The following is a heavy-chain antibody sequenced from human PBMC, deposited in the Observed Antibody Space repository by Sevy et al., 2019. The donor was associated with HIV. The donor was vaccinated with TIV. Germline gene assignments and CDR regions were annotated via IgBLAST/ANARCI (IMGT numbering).Heavy chain of an antibody. D-gene: IGHD3-16*01. V-gene: IGHV3-23*01. Sequence: GGSLRLSCAASGFTFSSYAMSWVRQAPGKGLEWVSAISGSGGSTYYADSVKGRFTISRDNSKNTLYLKMNSLRAEDTAVYDCATSATFDSDAPPYYYYMDVWGKGTTVTVSS. CDR3: ATSATFDSDAPPYYYYMDV. CDR2: ISGSGGST. CDR1: GFTFSSYA. J-gene: IGHJ6*03.